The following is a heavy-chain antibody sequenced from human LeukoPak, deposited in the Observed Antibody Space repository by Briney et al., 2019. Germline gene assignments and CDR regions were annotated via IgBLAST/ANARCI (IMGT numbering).Heavy chain of an antibody. CDR3: ATSSIVGAESFDF. V-gene: IGHV3-21*01. D-gene: IGHD1-26*01. Sequence: PGGSLRLSCAASGFTFSRYSMNWVRQAPGKGLEWVSSISDDGKYIYYADSVKGRFSISRDNAKSSLYLQMNSLRAEDTAVYYCATSSIVGAESFDFWGQGTMVTVSS. CDR1: GFTFSRYS. CDR2: ISDDGKYI. J-gene: IGHJ3*01.